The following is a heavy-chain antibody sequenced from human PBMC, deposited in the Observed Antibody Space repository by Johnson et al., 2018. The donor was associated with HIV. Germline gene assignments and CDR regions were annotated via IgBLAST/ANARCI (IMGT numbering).Heavy chain of an antibody. CDR1: GFSFSDYG. CDR2: ISYDGSHK. Sequence: QVQLVESGGGVVRPGGSLRLSCAASGFSFSDYGMHWLRQAPGKGLEWAAVISYDGSHKYYEDSVKGRFTISRDNSKNTLYLQMNSLSAEDTSVYYCARGSTVTTLSGAFDIWGQGTLVTVSS. V-gene: IGHV3-30*03. D-gene: IGHD4-11*01. CDR3: ARGSTVTTLSGAFDI. J-gene: IGHJ3*02.